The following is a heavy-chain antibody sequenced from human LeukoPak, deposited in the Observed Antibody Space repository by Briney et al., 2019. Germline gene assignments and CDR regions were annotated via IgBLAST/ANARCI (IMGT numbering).Heavy chain of an antibody. CDR2: IYHSGST. V-gene: IGHV4-38-2*01. CDR3: ARSYDSTGYYVDY. D-gene: IGHD3-22*01. CDR1: GYSISRGYY. J-gene: IGHJ4*02. Sequence: PSETLSLTCAVSGYSISRGYYWGWIRQPPGKGREWIGSIYHSGSTYYNPSLKSRVTISVDTSKNQFSLKLSSVTAADTAVYYCARSYDSTGYYVDYWGQGTLVTVSS.